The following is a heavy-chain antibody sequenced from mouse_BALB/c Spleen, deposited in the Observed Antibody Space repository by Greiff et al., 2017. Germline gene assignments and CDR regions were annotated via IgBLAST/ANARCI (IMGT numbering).Heavy chain of an antibody. V-gene: IGHV1-12*01. Sequence: LQQPGAELVKPGASVKMSCKASGYTFTSYNMHWVKQTPGQGLEWIGAIYPGNGDTSYNQKFKGKATLTADKSSSTAYMQLSSLTSEDSAVYYCARSLLWNAMDYWGQGTSVTVSS. J-gene: IGHJ4*01. CDR3: ARSLLWNAMDY. D-gene: IGHD2-1*01. CDR1: GYTFTSYN. CDR2: IYPGNGDT.